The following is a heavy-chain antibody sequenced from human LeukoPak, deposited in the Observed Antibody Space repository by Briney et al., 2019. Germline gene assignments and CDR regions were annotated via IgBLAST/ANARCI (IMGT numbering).Heavy chain of an antibody. CDR1: GGSISSGGYS. J-gene: IGHJ4*02. D-gene: IGHD3-9*01. Sequence: SETLSLTCAVSGGSISSGGYSWSWIRQPPGKGLEWIGYIYHSGSTYYNPSLKSRVTISVDTSKNQFSLKLSSVTAADTAVYYCARGPYDILTGYSLDYFDYWGQGTLVTVSS. CDR3: ARGPYDILTGYSLDYFDY. CDR2: IYHSGST. V-gene: IGHV4-30-2*01.